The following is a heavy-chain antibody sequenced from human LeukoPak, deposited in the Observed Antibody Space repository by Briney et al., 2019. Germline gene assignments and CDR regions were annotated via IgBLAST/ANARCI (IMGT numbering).Heavy chain of an antibody. CDR1: GFTFSSYA. CDR3: ARAPYGSGSYYQSY. CDR2: ISYDGINK. Sequence: GRSLRLSCAASGFTFSSYAMHWVRQAPGKGLEWVALISYDGINKYYADSVKGRFTISRDNSKNTLYQQMNSLRAEDTAVYYCARAPYGSGSYYQSYWGQGTLVTVSS. J-gene: IGHJ4*02. D-gene: IGHD3-10*01. V-gene: IGHV3-30-3*01.